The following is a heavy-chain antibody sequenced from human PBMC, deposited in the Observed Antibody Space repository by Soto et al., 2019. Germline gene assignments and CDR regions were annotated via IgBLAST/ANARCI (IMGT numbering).Heavy chain of an antibody. CDR3: ARAERYCSGGSCYPGSDAFDT. J-gene: IGHJ3*02. Sequence: PSETLSLTCAVYGGSFSGYYWSWIRQPPGKGLEWIGEINHSGSTNYNPSLKSRVTISVDTSKNQFSLKLSSVTAADTAVYYCARAERYCSGGSCYPGSDAFDTWGQGTMVTVSS. CDR2: INHSGST. V-gene: IGHV4-34*01. CDR1: GGSFSGYY. D-gene: IGHD2-15*01.